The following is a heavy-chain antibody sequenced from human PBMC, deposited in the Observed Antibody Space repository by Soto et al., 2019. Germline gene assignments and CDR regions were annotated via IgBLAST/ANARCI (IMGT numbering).Heavy chain of an antibody. CDR2: ISYDGGNK. J-gene: IGHJ5*02. D-gene: IGHD6-13*01. CDR3: SKDSSVVAAGSGGWFDP. Sequence: GGSLRLSCAASGFSFSTYGIHWVRQAPAKGLKWVATISYDGGNKFYADSAKGRFTISRDNSKNTLYLQMNSLRANDTAVYYCSKDSSVVAAGSGGWFDPWGQGTLVTVSS. CDR1: GFSFSTYG. V-gene: IGHV3-30*18.